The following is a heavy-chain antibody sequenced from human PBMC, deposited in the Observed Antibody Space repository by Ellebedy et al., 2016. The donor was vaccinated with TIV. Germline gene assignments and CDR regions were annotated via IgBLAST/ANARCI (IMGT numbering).Heavy chain of an antibody. D-gene: IGHD6-19*01. V-gene: IGHV3-30*18. CDR3: GKSIGVGGTLNLGIDV. Sequence: GESLKISXAASGFRFSDYSIYWVRQAPGKGLAWVAIISYDGSDQYYADSVKGRITISRDNSKNTVHLQMDSLRPEDTAVYYCGKSIGVGGTLNLGIDVWGQGTTVTVSS. CDR1: GFRFSDYS. J-gene: IGHJ6*02. CDR2: ISYDGSDQ.